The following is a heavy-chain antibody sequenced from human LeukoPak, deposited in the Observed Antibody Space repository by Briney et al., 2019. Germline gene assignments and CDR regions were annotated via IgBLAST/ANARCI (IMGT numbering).Heavy chain of an antibody. D-gene: IGHD6-19*01. J-gene: IGHJ6*02. CDR2: FDPEDGET. Sequence: APVKVSCKVSGYTLTELSMHWVRQAPGKGLEWMGGFDPEDGETIYAQKFQGRVAMTEDTSTDTAYMELSSLRSEDTAVYYCATINGWGAYYYYGMNVWGQGTTVTVSS. CDR1: GYTLTELS. CDR3: ATINGWGAYYYYGMNV. V-gene: IGHV1-24*01.